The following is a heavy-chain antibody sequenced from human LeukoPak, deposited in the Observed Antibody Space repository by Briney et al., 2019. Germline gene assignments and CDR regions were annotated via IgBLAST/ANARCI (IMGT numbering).Heavy chain of an antibody. J-gene: IGHJ4*02. D-gene: IGHD3-16*01. CDR3: ARELLGGGVYFDY. V-gene: IGHV3-66*01. CDR1: GFTVSSNY. Sequence: PGGSLRLSCAASGFTVSSNYMSWVRQAPGKGLEWVSVIYSGGSTYYADSVKGRFTISRDNSKNTLYLQMNSLRAEDTAVYYCARELLGGGVYFDYWGQGTLVTVSS. CDR2: IYSGGST.